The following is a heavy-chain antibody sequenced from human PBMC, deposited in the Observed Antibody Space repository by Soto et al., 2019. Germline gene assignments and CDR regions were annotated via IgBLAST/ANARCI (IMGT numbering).Heavy chain of an antibody. J-gene: IGHJ4*02. Sequence: QVQLVQSGAEVTRPGASVKVSCKASGYSFISHYIHWVRQAPGQGLEWMGFINPSGGSATLAQKFQRRVTMSRDTSKSTVCMLLAILRSEDAAVYYCARDFLSSKLSLSYFDFWGKGTLVTVSS. D-gene: IGHD2-2*01. CDR3: ARDFLSSKLSLSYFDF. CDR2: INPSGGSA. CDR1: GYSFISHY. V-gene: IGHV1-46*01.